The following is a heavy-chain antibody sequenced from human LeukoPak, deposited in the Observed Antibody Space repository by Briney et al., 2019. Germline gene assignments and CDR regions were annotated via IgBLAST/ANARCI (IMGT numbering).Heavy chain of an antibody. CDR3: AREFWAAPSENWFDP. V-gene: IGHV4-4*07. Sequence: SETLSLTCTVSGGSISSHYWSWIRQPAGKGLEWIGRIYTSGSTNYNPSLKSRVTMSVDTSKNQFSLKLSSVTAADTAVYYCAREFWAAPSENWFDPWGQGTLVTVSS. D-gene: IGHD3/OR15-3a*01. J-gene: IGHJ5*02. CDR1: GGSISSHY. CDR2: IYTSGST.